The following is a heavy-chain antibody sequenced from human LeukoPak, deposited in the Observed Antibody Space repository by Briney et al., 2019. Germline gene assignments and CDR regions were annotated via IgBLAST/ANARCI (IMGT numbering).Heavy chain of an antibody. CDR3: ARHGGSLGYFDN. Sequence: SETLSLTCTVSSGSISTFYWSWIRQPPGKGLEWIGYVYQSGTTSYTPSLKRRVTISSDTSKNQFALRVTSVTAAHTAVYYCARHGGSLGYFDNWGQGTLVTVSS. V-gene: IGHV4-59*08. CDR2: VYQSGTT. D-gene: IGHD1-26*01. J-gene: IGHJ4*02. CDR1: SGSISTFY.